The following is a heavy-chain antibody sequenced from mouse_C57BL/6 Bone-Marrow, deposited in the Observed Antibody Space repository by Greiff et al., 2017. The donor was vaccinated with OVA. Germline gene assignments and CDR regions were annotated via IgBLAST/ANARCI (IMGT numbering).Heavy chain of an antibody. J-gene: IGHJ4*01. CDR3: AITTVVAPPYYYAMDY. D-gene: IGHD1-1*01. V-gene: IGHV1-74*01. CDR2: IHPSDSDT. CDR1: GYTFTSYW. Sequence: VQRVESGAELVKPGASVKVSCKASGYTFTSYWMHWVKQRPGQGLEWIGRIHPSDSDTNYNQKFKGKATLTVDKSSSTAYMQLSSLTSEDSAVYYCAITTVVAPPYYYAMDYWGQGTSVTVSS.